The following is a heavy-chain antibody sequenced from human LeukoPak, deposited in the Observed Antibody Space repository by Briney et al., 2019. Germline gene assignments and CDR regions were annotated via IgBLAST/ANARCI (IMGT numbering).Heavy chain of an antibody. J-gene: IGHJ3*02. CDR2: ISNGNT. CDR1: GFPFSNHA. V-gene: IGHV3-23*01. D-gene: IGHD6-13*01. CDR3: AKDEASRSWYSAFDI. Sequence: GGSLRLSCAASGFPFSNHAMSWVRQPPGKGLEWVSAISNGNTYYADSVTGRFTISSDNSKNTLYLQLNSLRADDTAVYYCAKDEASRSWYSAFDIWGQGRMVSVSS.